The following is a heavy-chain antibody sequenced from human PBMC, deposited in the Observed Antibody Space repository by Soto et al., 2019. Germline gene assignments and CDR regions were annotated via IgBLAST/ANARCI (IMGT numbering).Heavy chain of an antibody. CDR3: ASSIEDDSSGYYGPNDAFDI. CDR2: INSDGSST. CDR1: GFTFSRYW. Sequence: PGGSLRLSCAASGFTFSRYWMHWVRQAPGKGLVWVSRINSDGSSTNYAGSVKGRFTISRDNAKNTLYLQMNSLRAEDTAVYYCASSIEDDSSGYYGPNDAFDIWGQGTMVTVSS. D-gene: IGHD3-22*01. V-gene: IGHV3-74*01. J-gene: IGHJ3*02.